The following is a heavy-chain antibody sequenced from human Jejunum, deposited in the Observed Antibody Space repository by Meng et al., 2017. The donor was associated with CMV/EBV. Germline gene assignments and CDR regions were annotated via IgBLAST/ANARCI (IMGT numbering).Heavy chain of an antibody. Sequence: SGGSISSSDCYWGWVRQPPGKGLEWIGTIYYRGDTYSSPSLESRLTISVDTSKNQFSLRLRSVTAADTAIYYCARVTVVSQRFDYWGQGTLVTVSS. CDR3: ARVTVVSQRFDY. CDR1: GGSISSSDCY. V-gene: IGHV4-39*07. J-gene: IGHJ4*02. D-gene: IGHD4-11*01. CDR2: IYYRGDT.